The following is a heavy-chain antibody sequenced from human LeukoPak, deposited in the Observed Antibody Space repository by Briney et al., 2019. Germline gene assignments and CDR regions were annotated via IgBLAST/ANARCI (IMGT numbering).Heavy chain of an antibody. D-gene: IGHD6-13*01. V-gene: IGHV3-21*05. CDR2: ISSTSSYI. Sequence: GGSLRFSCAASGFTFSSYSMNWVRQAPGKGLEWVSYISSTSSYIHYADAVKGRFTISRDNAKKSLFLQMNSLRTEDTAVYYCASEGVAAAGTIDYWGQGTLVTVSS. CDR3: ASEGVAAAGTIDY. J-gene: IGHJ4*02. CDR1: GFTFSSYS.